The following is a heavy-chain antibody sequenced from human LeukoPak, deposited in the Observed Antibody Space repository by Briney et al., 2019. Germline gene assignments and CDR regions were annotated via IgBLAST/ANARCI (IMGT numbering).Heavy chain of an antibody. V-gene: IGHV4-59*01. D-gene: IGHD2-2*01. CDR3: ARDGDIVVVDAFDI. CDR2: IYYSGST. J-gene: IGHJ3*02. CDR1: GGSISSYY. Sequence: RASETLSLTCTVSGGSISSYYWSWIRQPPGKGLEWIGYIYYSGSTNYNPSLKSRVTISVDTSKNQFSLKLSSVTAADTAVYYCARDGDIVVVDAFDIWGQGTMVTVSS.